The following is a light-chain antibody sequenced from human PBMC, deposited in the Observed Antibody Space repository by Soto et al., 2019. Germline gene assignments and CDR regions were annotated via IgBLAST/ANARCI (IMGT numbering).Light chain of an antibody. CDR2: AAS. CDR3: QQSYSTPIT. J-gene: IGKJ5*01. V-gene: IGKV1-39*01. Sequence: IQLTQSPSSLSASVGGRVTITCRASQSISSYLNWYQQKPGKAPKLLIYAASSLHSGVPSRFSGSGSGTDFTLTISSLQPEDFATYYCQQSYSTPITFGQGTRLEIK. CDR1: QSISSY.